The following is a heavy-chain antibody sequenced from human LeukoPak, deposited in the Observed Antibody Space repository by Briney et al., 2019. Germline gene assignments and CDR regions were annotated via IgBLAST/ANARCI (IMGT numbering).Heavy chain of an antibody. V-gene: IGHV3-23*01. D-gene: IGHD3-9*01. CDR2: ITGSGVTT. CDR3: AKWGDYDILTGYYDSDY. J-gene: IGHJ4*02. CDR1: GFTFSSYA. Sequence: GGSLRLSCAASGFTFSSYAMSWVRQAPGKGLEWVSAITGSGVTTLYADSVKGRFTISRDNSKNTLYLQMNSLRAEDTAVYYCAKWGDYDILTGYYDSDYWGQGTLVTVSS.